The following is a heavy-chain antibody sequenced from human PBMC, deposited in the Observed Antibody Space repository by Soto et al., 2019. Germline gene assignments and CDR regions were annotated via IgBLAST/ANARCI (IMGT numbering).Heavy chain of an antibody. Sequence: GWSLRLACASSVFTFISYAMSWVRQAPGKGLEWVSGISGSGTGTYYADSVKGRFTISRDNSKNTLYLQMNSLRAEDTAVYYCAKLDLVSRVATDFDYWGQGTLVTVSS. CDR3: AKLDLVSRVATDFDY. CDR2: ISGSGTGT. D-gene: IGHD1-1*01. V-gene: IGHV3-23*01. J-gene: IGHJ4*02. CDR1: VFTFISYA.